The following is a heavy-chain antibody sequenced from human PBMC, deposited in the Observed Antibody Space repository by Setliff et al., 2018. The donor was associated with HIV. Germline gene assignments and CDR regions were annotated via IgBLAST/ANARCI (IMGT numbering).Heavy chain of an antibody. V-gene: IGHV1-2*02. D-gene: IGHD2-2*01. J-gene: IGHJ6*02. CDR3: ASDHCTSSVCYAYSYYGMAV. CDR2: INTNSGGT. CDR1: GYTFTGYY. Sequence: ASVKVSCKASGYTFTGYYMHWVRQAPGQGLEWMGWINTNSGGTTDAQKFQGRVTMTRATSISTAYMEVRRLRSDDTPVYYCASDHCTSSVCYAYSYYGMAVWGQGTTVTVSS.